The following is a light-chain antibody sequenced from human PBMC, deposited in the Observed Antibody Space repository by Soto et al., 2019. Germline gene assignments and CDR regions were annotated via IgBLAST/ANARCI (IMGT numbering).Light chain of an antibody. CDR3: QQYDTYPLA. J-gene: IGKJ4*01. V-gene: IGKV1-5*03. CDR2: KAS. Sequence: DIQMTQSPSTLSASVGDRVTITCRASQSISNYLAWYQQKPGKAPKYLIYKASNLQRGVPSRFSGSGSGTEFTLTISSLQPDDFATYYCQQYDTYPLAFGGGTRVDIK. CDR1: QSISNY.